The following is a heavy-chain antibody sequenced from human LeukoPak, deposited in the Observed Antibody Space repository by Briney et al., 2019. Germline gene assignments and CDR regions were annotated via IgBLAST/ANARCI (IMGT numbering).Heavy chain of an antibody. CDR3: ATKQWLAPPPDS. D-gene: IGHD6-19*01. CDR2: INTDGTVT. Sequence: PGGSLRLSCSASGFTFSKYWMLWLPQAPGKGLESFSRINTDGTVTTYADPVKGRFTVARDNADNTMFLQMNSVRDEDTAVYYCATKQWLAPPPDSWGQGTPVTVSS. J-gene: IGHJ4*02. CDR1: GFTFSKYW. V-gene: IGHV3-74*01.